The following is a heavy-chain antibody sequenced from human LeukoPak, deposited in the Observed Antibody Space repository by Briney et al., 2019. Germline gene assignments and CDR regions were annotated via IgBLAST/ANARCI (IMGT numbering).Heavy chain of an antibody. CDR3: ARVVSVAWSERRPGYYYMDV. CDR2: ISSSRSYI. Sequence: GGSLRLSCAASGFTFSSYSMSWVRQAPGKGLEWVSSISSSRSYIYYADSVKGRFTISRDNAKNSLYLQMNSLRAEDTAVYYCARVVSVAWSERRPGYYYMDVWGKGTTVTVSS. J-gene: IGHJ6*03. D-gene: IGHD1-1*01. CDR1: GFTFSSYS. V-gene: IGHV3-21*01.